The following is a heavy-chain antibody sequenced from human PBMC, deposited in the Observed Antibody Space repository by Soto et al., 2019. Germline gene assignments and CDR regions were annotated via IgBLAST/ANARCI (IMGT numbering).Heavy chain of an antibody. J-gene: IGHJ4*02. V-gene: IGHV3-48*01. Sequence: EVQLVESGGGLVQPGGSLRLSCAASGFSFSSYSMNWVRQAPGKGLEWISYISSSSTTIFYADSVTGRFTVSRDTAKNSLYLQMSSLRVEDTAVYYCARDLHYAFDYWGQGTLVTVSS. CDR1: GFSFSSYS. CDR3: ARDLHYAFDY. CDR2: ISSSSTTI. D-gene: IGHD4-17*01.